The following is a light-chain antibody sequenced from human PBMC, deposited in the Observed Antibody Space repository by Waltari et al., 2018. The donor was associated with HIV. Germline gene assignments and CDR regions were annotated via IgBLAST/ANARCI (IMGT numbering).Light chain of an antibody. V-gene: IGLV3-19*01. J-gene: IGLJ3*02. CDR2: GEN. Sequence: SSELAQDPAVSVALGQTVRITCQGDSVRSYYASWYQQKPGQAPVLVVYGENNRPSGIPDRFSGSRSGNTASLTIAGAQTEEEADYYCNSRDSSGHWFFGGGTKVTVL. CDR3: NSRDSSGHWF. CDR1: SVRSYY.